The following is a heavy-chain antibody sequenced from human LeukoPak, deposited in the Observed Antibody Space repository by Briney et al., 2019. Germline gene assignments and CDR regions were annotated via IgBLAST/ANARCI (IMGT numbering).Heavy chain of an antibody. CDR1: GGSISSGSYY. D-gene: IGHD2-15*01. CDR2: IYTSGST. CDR3: ARDTQWQLLPTHWFDP. V-gene: IGHV4-61*02. Sequence: SQTLSLTCTVSGGSISSGSYYWSWIRQPAGKGLEWIGRIYTSGSTNYNPSLKSRVTMSVDTSKNQFSLKLSSVTAADTAVYYCARDTQWQLLPTHWFDPWGQGTLVTVSS. J-gene: IGHJ5*02.